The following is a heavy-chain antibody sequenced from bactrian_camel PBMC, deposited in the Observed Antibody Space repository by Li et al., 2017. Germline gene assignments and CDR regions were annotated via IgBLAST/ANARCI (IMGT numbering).Heavy chain of an antibody. D-gene: IGHD7*01. CDR3: AAASTGWFGFWDY. CDR2: ISPGSGNT. J-gene: IGHJ4*01. Sequence: QLVESGGGSVQSGGSLRLSCASSGSIVSTMCMGWVRQAPGEEREGVAAISPGSGNTYYADSVKGRFTTSRDNAKNTYYLEMNSLKSEDTALYYCAAASTGWFGFWDYWGKGTQVTVS. V-gene: IGHV3S54*01. CDR1: GSIVSTMC.